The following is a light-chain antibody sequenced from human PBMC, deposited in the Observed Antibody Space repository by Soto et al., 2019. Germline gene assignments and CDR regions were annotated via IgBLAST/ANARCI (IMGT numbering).Light chain of an antibody. Sequence: SYELTQDPSVSVAPGQTASIACGGDSIGTKSVNWYQQRPGQAPVVVVYDDSDRPTGIPERFSGSNSGNTATLTISRVEAGDEADYYCQVWNGRSFQGVFGPGTKVTVL. V-gene: IGLV3-21*02. CDR3: QVWNGRSFQGV. CDR1: SIGTKS. CDR2: DDS. J-gene: IGLJ1*01.